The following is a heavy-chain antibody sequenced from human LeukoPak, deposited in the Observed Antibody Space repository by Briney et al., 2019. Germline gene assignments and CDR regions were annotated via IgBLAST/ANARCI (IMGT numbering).Heavy chain of an antibody. D-gene: IGHD3-22*01. J-gene: IGHJ4*01. CDR2: IYYTGST. CDR3: GRQRVYDSSATGSFDS. Sequence: SQTLSLTCTVSGGSIGGASYWTWVRQPPGKDLEWIGYIYYTGSTHYNPSLQSRLMLSVDTSVNQFSLRLTCVTAEDTAVYYCGRQRVYDSSATGSFDSWGRGLLVTVSS. V-gene: IGHV4-31*03. CDR1: GGSIGGASY.